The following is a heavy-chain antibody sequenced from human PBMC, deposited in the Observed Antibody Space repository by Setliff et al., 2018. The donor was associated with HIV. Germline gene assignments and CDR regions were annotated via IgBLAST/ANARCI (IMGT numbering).Heavy chain of an antibody. D-gene: IGHD3-10*01. CDR3: ARSTVGIRGVVRGYYYYYMDV. Sequence: SETLSLTCTVSGYSISSSNWWGWIRQTPGKGLEWIGYIDYSGSTYYNPSLESRVTMSVDTSKNQFSLKMTSVTAVDTAAYYCARSTVGIRGVVRGYYYYYMDVWGKGTTVTVSS. CDR1: GYSISSSNW. J-gene: IGHJ6*03. CDR2: IDYSGST. V-gene: IGHV4-28*01.